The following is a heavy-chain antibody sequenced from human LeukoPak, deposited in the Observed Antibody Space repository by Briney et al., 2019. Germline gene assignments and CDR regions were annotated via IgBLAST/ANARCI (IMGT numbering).Heavy chain of an antibody. CDR2: IYYSGST. CDR1: GGSISSYY. D-gene: IGHD5-24*01. CDR3: ARDGDGYNDY. Sequence: PSETLSLTCTVSGGSISSYYWSWFRQPPGKGLEWIGYIYYSGSTNYNPSLKSRVTISVDTSKNQFSLKLSSVTAADTAVYYCARDGDGYNDYWGQGTLVTVSS. J-gene: IGHJ4*02. V-gene: IGHV4-59*01.